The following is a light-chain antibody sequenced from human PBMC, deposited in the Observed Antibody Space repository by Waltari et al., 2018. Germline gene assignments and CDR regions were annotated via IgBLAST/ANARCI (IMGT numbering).Light chain of an antibody. CDR2: VVS. J-gene: IGKJ2*01. CDR1: QSISNY. V-gene: IGKV1-39*01. Sequence: DIQMTQSLSSLSASVGDRVTIPCRASQSISNYLNWFQQHPGKAPKLLIYVVSNLQSGVPSRFSGSGSGTDFTLTSSSLQPEDFATYFGQQSYSTPDTFGQGTKWEIE. CDR3: QQSYSTPDT.